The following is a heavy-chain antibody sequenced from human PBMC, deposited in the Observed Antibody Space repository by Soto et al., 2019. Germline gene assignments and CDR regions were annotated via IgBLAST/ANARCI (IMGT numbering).Heavy chain of an antibody. J-gene: IGHJ4*02. Sequence: QVQLQESGPGLVKPSQTLSLICTVSGGSIKSGGYYWNWIRQHPGKGQEWIGYIFYSGSTYYNPFLKSRVTIAPDTSENQFSLNLSSVTAADTAVYFCARGYRQSGDSSSWVFDYWGQGTLVNVSS. CDR2: IFYSGST. V-gene: IGHV4-31*03. CDR1: GGSIKSGGYY. CDR3: ARGYRQSGDSSSWVFDY. D-gene: IGHD6-13*01.